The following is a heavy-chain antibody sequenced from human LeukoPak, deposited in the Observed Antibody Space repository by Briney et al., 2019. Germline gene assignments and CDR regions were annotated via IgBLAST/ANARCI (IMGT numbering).Heavy chain of an antibody. Sequence: SETLSLTCAVSGGSLSPHYWSWIRRPLGKGLERIGEINNRGTTNYSPSLRGRATISVDTSKNQFSLRLTSVTAADTAIYYCARVPLWWLTPFDFWGQGTLATVSS. D-gene: IGHD5-12*01. V-gene: IGHV4-34*01. CDR2: INNRGTT. J-gene: IGHJ4*02. CDR3: ARVPLWWLTPFDF. CDR1: GGSLSPHY.